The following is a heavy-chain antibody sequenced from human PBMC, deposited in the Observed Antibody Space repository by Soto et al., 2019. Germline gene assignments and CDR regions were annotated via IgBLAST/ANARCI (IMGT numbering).Heavy chain of an antibody. V-gene: IGHV3-73*02. CDR2: IRSKTHNYAT. CDR1: GFTLSGSA. J-gene: IGHJ4*02. D-gene: IGHD1-26*01. CDR3: TRSGGSYSFGY. Sequence: EVQLVESGGGLVQPGGSLKLPCAASGFTLSGSAVTWVRQASGKGLEWVGRIRSKTHNYATDYIASVKGRFTMSRDDSNNTAYLQMNGLKTDDTAVYYCTRSGGSYSFGYWGQGTLVTVSS.